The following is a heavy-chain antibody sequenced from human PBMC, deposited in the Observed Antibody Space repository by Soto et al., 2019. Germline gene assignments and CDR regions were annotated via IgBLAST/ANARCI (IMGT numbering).Heavy chain of an antibody. CDR3: AKDFGDEPGIALD. CDR2: ISWRSGSI. V-gene: IGHV3-9*01. CDR1: GCSFDDFA. J-gene: IGHJ4*02. D-gene: IGHD6-13*01. Sequence: PGGSLRLSCAASGCSFDDFAMHWVRQAPGKGLEWVSGISWRSGSIDYADSVKGRFTIFRDNAKNFLYLQMNSLRAEDTALYYCAKDFGDEPGIALDWGQGTMVTVSS.